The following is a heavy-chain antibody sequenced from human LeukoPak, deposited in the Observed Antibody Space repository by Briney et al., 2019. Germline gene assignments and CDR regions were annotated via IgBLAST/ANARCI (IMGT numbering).Heavy chain of an antibody. Sequence: ASVKVSCKASGYTFTGYYMHWVRQAPEQGLEWMGWINPNSGGTNYAQKFQGRVTMTRDTSISTAYMELSRLRSDDTAVYYCARVKGRVFGVITTKERYFDYWGQGTLVTVSS. D-gene: IGHD3-3*01. V-gene: IGHV1-2*02. J-gene: IGHJ4*02. CDR2: INPNSGGT. CDR1: GYTFTGYY. CDR3: ARVKGRVFGVITTKERYFDY.